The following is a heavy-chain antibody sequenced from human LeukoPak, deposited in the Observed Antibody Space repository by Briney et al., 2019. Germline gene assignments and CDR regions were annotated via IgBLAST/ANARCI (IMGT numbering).Heavy chain of an antibody. D-gene: IGHD3-3*01. CDR3: ARVAFWSGYYTHFDY. CDR2: IYSTGST. J-gene: IGHJ4*02. Sequence: PSETLSLTCTVSGGSISGYYWSWALEWIGRIYSTGSTHYNPSLKSRVTMSVDTSKNQFSLKLSSVTAADAAVYYCARVAFWSGYYTHFDYWGQGTLVTVSS. CDR1: GGSISGYY. V-gene: IGHV4-4*07.